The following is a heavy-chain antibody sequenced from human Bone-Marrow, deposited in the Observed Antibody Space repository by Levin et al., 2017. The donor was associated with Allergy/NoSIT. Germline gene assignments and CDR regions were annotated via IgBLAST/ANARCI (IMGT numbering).Heavy chain of an antibody. J-gene: IGHJ6*02. CDR3: ARFACSCATCYSYNSHYGMDV. CDR1: GYTFSNYG. Sequence: PSASVKVSCKASGYTFSNYGISWVRQAPGQGLEWMAWISSYNGNTNYAQKIQGRATLTTDTSTRTAYMELRSLRSDDTAVYFCARFACSCATCYSYNSHYGMDVWGQGTAVTVS. V-gene: IGHV1-18*01. D-gene: IGHD2-15*01. CDR2: ISSYNGNT.